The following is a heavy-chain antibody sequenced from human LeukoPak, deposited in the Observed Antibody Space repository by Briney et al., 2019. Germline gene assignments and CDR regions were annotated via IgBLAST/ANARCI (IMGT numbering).Heavy chain of an antibody. CDR2: INSDGSST. CDR3: ARDSGTYSSDY. J-gene: IGHJ4*02. D-gene: IGHD1-26*01. Sequence: PGGSLRLSCAASGFTFSSYWMHWVRQAPGKGLVWVSRINSDGSSTSYADSVKGRFTISRDNAKNPLYLQMNSLRAEDTAVYYRARDSGTYSSDYWGQGTLVTVSS. CDR1: GFTFSSYW. V-gene: IGHV3-74*01.